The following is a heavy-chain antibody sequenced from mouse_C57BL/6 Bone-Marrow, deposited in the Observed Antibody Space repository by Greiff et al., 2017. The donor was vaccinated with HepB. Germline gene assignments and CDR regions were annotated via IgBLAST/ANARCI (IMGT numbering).Heavy chain of an antibody. Sequence: VQLQQSGPELVKPGASVKISCKASGYAFSSSWMNWVKQRPGKGLEWIGRIYPGDGDTNYNGKFKGKAKLTADKSSSTAYMQLSSLTSEDSAVYFCARPHYYYGSSPWFAYWGQGTLVTVSA. CDR1: GYAFSSSW. CDR2: IYPGDGDT. D-gene: IGHD1-1*01. CDR3: ARPHYYYGSSPWFAY. V-gene: IGHV1-82*01. J-gene: IGHJ3*01.